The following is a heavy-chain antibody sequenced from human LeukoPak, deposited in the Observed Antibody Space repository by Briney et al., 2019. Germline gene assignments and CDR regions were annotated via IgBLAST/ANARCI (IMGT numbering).Heavy chain of an antibody. D-gene: IGHD3-3*01. CDR2: INPNSGGT. Sequence: ASVSVSCTASGYTFTFYYMHWVRQAPGQGLEWMGWINPNSGGTNYAQKFQGRVTMTRDTSISTAYMELSRLRSDDTAVYYCARVYPSTSYDFWSGSLDYWGQGTLVTVSS. CDR1: GYTFTFYY. CDR3: ARVYPSTSYDFWSGSLDY. V-gene: IGHV1-2*02. J-gene: IGHJ4*02.